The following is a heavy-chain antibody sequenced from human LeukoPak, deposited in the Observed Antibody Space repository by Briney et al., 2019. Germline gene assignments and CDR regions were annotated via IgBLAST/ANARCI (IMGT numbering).Heavy chain of an antibody. V-gene: IGHV3-64*01. Sequence: PGGSLRLSCAASGFTFSDYYMSWIRQAPGKGLEYVSAISSNGGSTYYANSVKGRFTISRDNSKNTLYLQMGSLRAEDMAVYYCARDGYSSSWYPAYYYYMDVWGKGTTVTISS. CDR1: GFTFSDYY. J-gene: IGHJ6*03. CDR3: ARDGYSSSWYPAYYYYMDV. D-gene: IGHD6-13*01. CDR2: ISSNGGST.